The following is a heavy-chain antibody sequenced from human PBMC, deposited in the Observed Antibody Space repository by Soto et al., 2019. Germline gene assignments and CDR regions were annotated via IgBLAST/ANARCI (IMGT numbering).Heavy chain of an antibody. V-gene: IGHV1-69*01. CDR3: ARDGGRHAGGIDY. J-gene: IGHJ4*02. Sequence: QVQLVQSGAEVKKPGSSVTVSCKASGGTFSSYSINWVRQAPGQGLEWMGEIIPIFGTANYAQKFQGRVTITADESTSTAYMELSSLRSEDTAVYYCARDGGRHAGGIDYCGQGPLVTVSS. D-gene: IGHD1-26*01. CDR1: GGTFSSYS. CDR2: IIPIFGTA.